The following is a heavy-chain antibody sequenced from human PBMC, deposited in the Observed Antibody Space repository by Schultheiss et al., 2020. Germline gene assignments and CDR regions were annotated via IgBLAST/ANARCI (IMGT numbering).Heavy chain of an antibody. CDR1: GFTFSNYW. Sequence: GESLKISCAASGFTFSNYWMNWVRQAPGKGLEWLANIKYDGSEKYYVDSLKGRFTISRDNVQNSLYLQMDSLRAEDTAVYYCARDKSVAMVQGVPFYYYYYGMDVWGQGTTVTVSS. CDR2: IKYDGSEK. CDR3: ARDKSVAMVQGVPFYYYYYGMDV. V-gene: IGHV3-7*01. J-gene: IGHJ6*02. D-gene: IGHD3-10*01.